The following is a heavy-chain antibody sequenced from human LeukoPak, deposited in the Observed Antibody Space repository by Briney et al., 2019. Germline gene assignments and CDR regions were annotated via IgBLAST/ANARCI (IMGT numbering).Heavy chain of an antibody. CDR1: GGSFSGYY. J-gene: IGHJ4*02. D-gene: IGHD6-6*01. V-gene: IGHV4-34*01. CDR3: AREAEPDSSSSFDY. Sequence: KPSETLSLTCAVYGGSFSGYYWSWIRQPPGKGLEWIGEINHSGSTNYNPSLRSRVTISVDTSKNQFSLKLSSVTAADTAVYYCAREAEPDSSSSFDYWGQGTLVTVSS. CDR2: INHSGST.